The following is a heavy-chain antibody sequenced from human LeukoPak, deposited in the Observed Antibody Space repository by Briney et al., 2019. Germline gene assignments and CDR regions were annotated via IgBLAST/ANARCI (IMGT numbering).Heavy chain of an antibody. V-gene: IGHV4-34*01. CDR3: ARHSATASDFDY. CDR1: GGSFSGYY. J-gene: IGHJ4*02. CDR2: INHSGST. Sequence: SETLSLTCAVYGGSFSGYYWSWIRQPPGKGLEWIGEINHSGSTNYNPSLKSRVTISVDTSKNQFSLKLSSVTAADTAVYYCARHSATASDFDYWGQGTLVTVSS.